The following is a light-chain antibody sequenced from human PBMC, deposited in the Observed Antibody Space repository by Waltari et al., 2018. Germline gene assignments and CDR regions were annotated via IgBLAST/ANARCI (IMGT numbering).Light chain of an antibody. J-gene: IGKJ4*01. Sequence: EIVMTQSPATLSVCPGERVRRSCRASQSVRSNLAWYQQKPGQSPRLLIYGASTRATDIPARFSGSGSGTEFTLVISSLQSEDFAVYYCQQYSIWPPLTFGGGTKVEIK. CDR3: QQYSIWPPLT. V-gene: IGKV3-15*01. CDR1: QSVRSN. CDR2: GAS.